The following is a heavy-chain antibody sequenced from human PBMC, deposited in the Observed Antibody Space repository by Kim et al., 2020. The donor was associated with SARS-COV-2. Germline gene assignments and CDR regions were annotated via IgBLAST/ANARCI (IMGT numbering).Heavy chain of an antibody. CDR3: SRGILITIFGVVAHLDY. V-gene: IGHV4-31*03. D-gene: IGHD3-3*01. CDR2: IYYSGST. Sequence: SETLSLTCTVSGGSISSGGYYWSWIRQHPGKGLEWIGYIYYSGSTYYNPSLKSRVTTSVDTSKNQFSLMLSSVTDAATAVYYCSRGILITIFGVVAHLDYWGQGTLVTVSS. CDR1: GGSISSGGYY. J-gene: IGHJ4*02.